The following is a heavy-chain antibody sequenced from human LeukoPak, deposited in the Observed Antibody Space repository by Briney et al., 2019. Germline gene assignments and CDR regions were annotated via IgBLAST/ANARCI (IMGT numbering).Heavy chain of an antibody. CDR1: GYTFTGYY. CDR2: INPNSGGT. CDR3: ARAEHDYVWRSYRYTPHFDY. V-gene: IGHV1-2*02. J-gene: IGHJ4*02. D-gene: IGHD3-16*02. Sequence: ASVKVSCKASGYTFTGYYMHWVRQAPGQGLEWMGWINPNSGGTNYAQKFQGRVTMTRDTSISTAYMELSRLRSNDTAVYYCARAEHDYVWRSYRYTPHFDYWGQGTLVTVSS.